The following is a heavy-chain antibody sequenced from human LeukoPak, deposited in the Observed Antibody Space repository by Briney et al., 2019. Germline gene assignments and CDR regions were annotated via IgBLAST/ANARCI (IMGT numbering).Heavy chain of an antibody. Sequence: ASVKVSCKAPGYTFITYGISWVRQAPGQGLEWMGWISTYTGNTNYAQKLQGRVTITTDTSTSTAYMELRSLRSDDTAVYYCARGLSHYDSSGYYELFDYWGQGTLVTVSS. CDR1: GYTFITYG. D-gene: IGHD3-22*01. V-gene: IGHV1-18*01. CDR2: ISTYTGNT. J-gene: IGHJ4*02. CDR3: ARGLSHYDSSGYYELFDY.